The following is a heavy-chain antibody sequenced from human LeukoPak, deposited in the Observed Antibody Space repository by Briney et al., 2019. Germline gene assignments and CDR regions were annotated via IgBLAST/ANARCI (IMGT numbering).Heavy chain of an antibody. D-gene: IGHD3-9*01. V-gene: IGHV3-33*01. J-gene: IGHJ5*02. CDR2: IWYDGSNK. CDR3: ARGADDILTIETNWFDP. CDR1: GFTFSSYG. Sequence: PGRSLRLSCAASGFTFSSYGMHWVRQAPGKGLEWVAAIWYDGSNKYYADSVKGRFTISRDNSKNTLYLQMNSLRAEDTAVYYCARGADDILTIETNWFDPWGQGTLVTVSS.